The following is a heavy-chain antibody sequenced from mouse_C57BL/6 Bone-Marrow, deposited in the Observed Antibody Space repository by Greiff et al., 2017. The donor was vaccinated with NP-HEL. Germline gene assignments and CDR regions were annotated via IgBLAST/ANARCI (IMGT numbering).Heavy chain of an antibody. Sequence: EVQGVESGGGLVKPGGSLKLSCAASGFTFSSYAMSWVRQTPEKRLEWVATISDGGSYTYYPDNVKGRFTISRDNAKNNLYLQMSHLKSEDTAMYYCARDPSYGNYRGYFDVWGTGTTVTVSS. D-gene: IGHD2-1*01. CDR1: GFTFSSYA. V-gene: IGHV5-4*01. CDR3: ARDPSYGNYRGYFDV. J-gene: IGHJ1*03. CDR2: ISDGGSYT.